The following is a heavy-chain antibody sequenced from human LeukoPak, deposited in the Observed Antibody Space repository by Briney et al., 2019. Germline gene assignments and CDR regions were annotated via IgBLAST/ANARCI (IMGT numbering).Heavy chain of an antibody. CDR1: GFTFSSYA. CDR2: ISYDGSNK. D-gene: IGHD6-19*01. Sequence: GGSLRLSCAASGFTFSSYAMHWVRQAPGKGLEWVAVISYDGSNKYYADSVKGRFTISRDNSKNTLYLQMNSLRAEDTAVYYCARGIGVAGYYFDYWGQGTLVNVSS. V-gene: IGHV3-30*01. J-gene: IGHJ4*02. CDR3: ARGIGVAGYYFDY.